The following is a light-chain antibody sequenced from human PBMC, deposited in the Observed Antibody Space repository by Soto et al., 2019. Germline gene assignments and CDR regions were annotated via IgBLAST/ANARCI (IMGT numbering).Light chain of an antibody. J-gene: IGKJ2*01. CDR1: QGISTY. CDR2: DAS. V-gene: IGKV1-39*01. CDR3: QQSYRTPYT. Sequence: DIQMTQSPSSLSASVGDRVTITCRASQGISTYLVWYQQRQGRAPKLLIYDASSLLSGVPSRFSGSGSGTDLTLTISSLQPEDFATYYCQQSYRTPYTFGQGTKLETK.